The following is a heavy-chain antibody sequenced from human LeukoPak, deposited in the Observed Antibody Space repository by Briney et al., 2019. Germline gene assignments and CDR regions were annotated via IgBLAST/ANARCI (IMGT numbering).Heavy chain of an antibody. D-gene: IGHD2-21*01. J-gene: IGHJ6*03. CDR2: MNPTSGDT. V-gene: IGHV1-8*01. CDR1: GYTFSDYD. Sequence: GASVKVSCKASGYTFSDYDVNWVRQAPGQGLEWMGWMNPTSGDTGYAQKFQGRVTMTRSMSRNTAYMELSRLRSEVTAVYFCARVVMKAFYYYYMDVWGKGTTIIISS. CDR3: ARVVMKAFYYYYMDV.